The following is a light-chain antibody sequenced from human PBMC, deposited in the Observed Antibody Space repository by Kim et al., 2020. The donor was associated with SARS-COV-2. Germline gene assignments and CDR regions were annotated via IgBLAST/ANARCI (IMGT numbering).Light chain of an antibody. V-gene: IGLV10-54*04. CDR3: SAWDSSLSAWV. Sequence: QAGLTQPPSVSKGLRQTATLTCTGNTNNVGDEGTAWLQQHRGHPPKLLSYRDNNRPSGISERFSASRSGNTASLTITGLQPEDEADYYCSAWDSSLSAWVFGGGTKVTVL. CDR2: RDN. J-gene: IGLJ3*02. CDR1: TNNVGDEG.